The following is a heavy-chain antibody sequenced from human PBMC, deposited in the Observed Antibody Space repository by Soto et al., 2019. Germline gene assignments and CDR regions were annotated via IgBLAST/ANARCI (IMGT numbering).Heavy chain of an antibody. CDR2: IYYSGST. CDR3: ARVSSGSYKYYFDY. V-gene: IGHV4-30-4*01. Sequence: SETLSLTCTVSGGSISSGDYYWSWIRQPPGKGLEWIGYIYYSGSTYYNPSLKSRVTISVDTSKNQFSLKLSSVTAADTAVYYCARVSSGSYKYYFDYWGPGTLVTVSS. D-gene: IGHD1-26*01. CDR1: GGSISSGDYY. J-gene: IGHJ4*02.